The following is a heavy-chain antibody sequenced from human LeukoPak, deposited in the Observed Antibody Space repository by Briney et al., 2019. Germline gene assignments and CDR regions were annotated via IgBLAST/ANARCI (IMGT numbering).Heavy chain of an antibody. CDR3: AKDPRYSSSWYMDV. V-gene: IGHV3-30*18. J-gene: IGHJ6*03. CDR1: GFTFSSYG. Sequence: GGSLRLSCAASGFTFSSYGMHWVRQAPGKGLEWVAVISYDGSNKYYADSVKGRFTISRDNSKNTLYLQMNSLRAEDAAVYYCAKDPRYSSSWYMDVWGKGTTVTVSS. CDR2: ISYDGSNK. D-gene: IGHD6-6*01.